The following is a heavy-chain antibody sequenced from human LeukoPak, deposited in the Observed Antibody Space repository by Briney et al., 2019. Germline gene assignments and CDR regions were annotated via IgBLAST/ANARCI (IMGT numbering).Heavy chain of an antibody. CDR3: AKGQTGAPSFYYFFYLDG. J-gene: IGHJ6*03. CDR2: ITDSGDVT. Sequence: GGSLRLSCAASGFTFRGYAMAWVRQAPGKGLEWVSTITDSGDVTYYTDSVKGRFTISRDNSKNTLYQQMHSLTAEDTALYFCAKGQTGAPSFYYFFYLDGWGKGSTVIVSS. D-gene: IGHD2-8*02. V-gene: IGHV3-23*01. CDR1: GFTFRGYA.